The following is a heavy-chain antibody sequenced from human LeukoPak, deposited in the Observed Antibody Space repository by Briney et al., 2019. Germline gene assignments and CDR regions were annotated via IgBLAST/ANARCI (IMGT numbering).Heavy chain of an antibody. D-gene: IGHD2/OR15-2a*01. CDR1: GFTFSSYG. J-gene: IGHJ4*02. Sequence: GGSLRLSCAASGFTFSSYGMHWVRQAPGKGLEWVAFIRYDGSNKYYADSVKGRFTISRDNSKNTPYLQMNSLRGEDMAVYYCARRPVSSQYYFDYWGQGALVAVSS. CDR2: IRYDGSNK. V-gene: IGHV3-30*02. CDR3: ARRPVSSQYYFDY.